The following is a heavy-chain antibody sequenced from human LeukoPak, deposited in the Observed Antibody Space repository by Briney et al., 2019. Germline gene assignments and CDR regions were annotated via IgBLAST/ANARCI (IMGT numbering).Heavy chain of an antibody. D-gene: IGHD4-17*01. Sequence: GGSLRLSCAASGFTITSKYMSWVRHAPGKGLEWVSVTYSVGSTYYPDCVKCRLTSSRDNSKTTLYLQLTSLRAEDTPVYYCARLGLRASDYWGQGTLVTVSS. J-gene: IGHJ4*02. CDR1: GFTITSKY. CDR2: TYSVGST. CDR3: ARLGLRASDY. V-gene: IGHV3-66*01.